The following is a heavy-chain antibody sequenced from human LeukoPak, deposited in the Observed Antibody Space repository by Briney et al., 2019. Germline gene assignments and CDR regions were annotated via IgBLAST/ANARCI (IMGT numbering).Heavy chain of an antibody. CDR3: AIKLWSGYSPSHGDS. CDR1: GFTIGDYA. D-gene: IGHD3-3*01. V-gene: IGHV3-49*04. Sequence: GGSLRLSCTTSGFTIGDYAMSWVRQAPGKGLEWLGFIRSKPHGGTTQYAASVKGRFTISRDDSRSIAYLQMNSLRAEDTAIYYCAIKLWSGYSPSHGDSWGQGTLVTVSS. J-gene: IGHJ4*02. CDR2: IRSKPHGGTT.